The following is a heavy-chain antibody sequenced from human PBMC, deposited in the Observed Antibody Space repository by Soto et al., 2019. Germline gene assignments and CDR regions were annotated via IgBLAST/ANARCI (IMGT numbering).Heavy chain of an antibody. Sequence: QVQLQESGPGRVKSSETLSLSCTVSGVSLSSANYYWSWVRQNPARGLEWIGYIYNSGTTYYNPSLESRVTISKDSSKNQFSLTLSSVTAADTAVYFCARVLGDYDEGQFDRWGQGTLVTVSS. CDR1: GVSLSSANYY. J-gene: IGHJ4*02. V-gene: IGHV4-31*03. D-gene: IGHD4-17*01. CDR3: ARVLGDYDEGQFDR. CDR2: IYNSGTT.